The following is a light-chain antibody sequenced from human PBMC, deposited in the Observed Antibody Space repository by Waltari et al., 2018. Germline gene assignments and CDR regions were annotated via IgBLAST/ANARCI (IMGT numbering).Light chain of an antibody. Sequence: QSALTQPRSVSGSPGQSVTIPCTGTSTDVGGYNFVSWYQQHPGKAPKVMIYDVSERPSGVPDRFSGSKSGNAASLTISGLQADDEADYYCCSYAGGYTYVFGTGTKVTVL. CDR2: DVS. CDR3: CSYAGGYTYV. V-gene: IGLV2-11*01. J-gene: IGLJ1*01. CDR1: STDVGGYNF.